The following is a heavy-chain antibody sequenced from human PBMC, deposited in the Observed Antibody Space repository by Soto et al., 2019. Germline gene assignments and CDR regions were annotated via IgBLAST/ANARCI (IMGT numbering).Heavy chain of an antibody. D-gene: IGHD2-15*01. CDR3: ARDRVDYYYGMDV. CDR2: ISSSGSTI. Sequence: GGSLRLSCAASGFTFSSYEMNWVRQAPGKGLEWVSYISSSGSTIYYADSVKGRFTISRDNAKNSLYLQMNSLRAEDTAVYYCARDRVDYYYGMDVWGQGTTVTVSS. CDR1: GFTFSSYE. V-gene: IGHV3-48*03. J-gene: IGHJ6*02.